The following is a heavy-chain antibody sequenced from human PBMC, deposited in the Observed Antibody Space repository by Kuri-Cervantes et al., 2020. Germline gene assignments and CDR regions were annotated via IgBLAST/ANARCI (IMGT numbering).Heavy chain of an antibody. CDR2: ISYDGSNK. J-gene: IGHJ4*02. CDR3: ARVNRQVPYGESSEFDY. V-gene: IGHV3-30*03. CDR1: GFTFSSYG. Sequence: GESLKISCAASGFTFSSYGMHWVRQAPGKGLEWVAVISYDGSNKYYADSVKGRFTISRDNSKNTLYLQMNSLRAEDTAVYYCARVNRQVPYGESSEFDYWGQGTLVTVSS. D-gene: IGHD3-10*01.